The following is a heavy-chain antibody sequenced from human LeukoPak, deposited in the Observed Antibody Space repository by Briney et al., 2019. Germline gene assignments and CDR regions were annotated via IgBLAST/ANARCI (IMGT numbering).Heavy chain of an antibody. J-gene: IGHJ6*03. CDR2: ISSSSSTI. CDR1: GFTFSSYS. D-gene: IGHD3-3*01. V-gene: IGHV3-48*04. CDR3: ARAYYDFWSGYYSGTSNYYYYYMDV. Sequence: PGGSLRLSCAASGFTFSSYSMSWVRQAAGKGRGWVSYISSSSSTIYYADSGKGRFTISRENAKNSLYLQMNSLRAEDTAVYCCARAYYDFWSGYYSGTSNYYYYYMDVWGKGTTVTVSS.